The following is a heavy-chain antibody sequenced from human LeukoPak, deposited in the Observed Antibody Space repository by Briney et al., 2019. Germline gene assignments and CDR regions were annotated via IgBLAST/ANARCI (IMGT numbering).Heavy chain of an antibody. V-gene: IGHV3-23*01. J-gene: IGHJ4*02. D-gene: IGHD2-2*01. CDR2: ISGSGDIT. Sequence: GRSLRLSCAASGFTFRSYAMSWVRQAPGKGLEWVSAISGSGDITYYADSVKGRFTMSRDNFKNTLYLQMNSLRAEDTAVYYCAKVSRFAVVPAAMLDYWGQGIQVTVSS. CDR1: GFTFRSYA. CDR3: AKVSRFAVVPAAMLDY.